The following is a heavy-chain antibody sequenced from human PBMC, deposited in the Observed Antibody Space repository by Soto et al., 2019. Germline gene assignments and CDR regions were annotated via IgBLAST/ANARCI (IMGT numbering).Heavy chain of an antibody. CDR1: GYTFTSYG. CDR3: ARLDCSGGSCYGPFAY. J-gene: IGHJ4*02. Sequence: QVQLVQSGAEVKKPGASVKVSCKASGYTFTSYGISWVRQAPGQGLEWMGWISAYSGNTNHAQKLQGRVTMTTDTPTSTAYMQLRSLRSDDTAVYYCARLDCSGGSCYGPFAYLGQGTLVTVSS. V-gene: IGHV1-18*01. CDR2: ISAYSGNT. D-gene: IGHD2-15*01.